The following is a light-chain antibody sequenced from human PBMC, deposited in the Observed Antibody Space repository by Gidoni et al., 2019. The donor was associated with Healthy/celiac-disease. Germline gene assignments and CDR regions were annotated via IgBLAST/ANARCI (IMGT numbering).Light chain of an antibody. CDR1: SSDVGGYNY. CDR2: VVS. Sequence: QSALTQPRSVSGSHGPSVTISCTGTSSDVGGYNYVSWYQQHPGKAPQLMIYVVSKRPSGVPDRFSGSKSGNTASLTISGLQAEDEADYYCCSYAGSYTYVFGTGTKVTVL. J-gene: IGLJ1*01. CDR3: CSYAGSYTYV. V-gene: IGLV2-11*01.